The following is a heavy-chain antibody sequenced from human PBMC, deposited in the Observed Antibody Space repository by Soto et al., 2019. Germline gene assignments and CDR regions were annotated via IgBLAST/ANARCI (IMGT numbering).Heavy chain of an antibody. CDR2: ISWNSGSI. CDR3: AKDNDYVLSGVDY. Sequence: EVQLVESGGGLVQPGRSLRLSCAASGFTFDDYAMHWVRQASGKGLEWVSGISWNSGSIGYADSVKGRFTISRDNAKNSLYLQMNSLRAEDTALYYCAKDNDYVLSGVDYWGQGTLVTVSS. CDR1: GFTFDDYA. D-gene: IGHD3-16*01. V-gene: IGHV3-9*01. J-gene: IGHJ4*02.